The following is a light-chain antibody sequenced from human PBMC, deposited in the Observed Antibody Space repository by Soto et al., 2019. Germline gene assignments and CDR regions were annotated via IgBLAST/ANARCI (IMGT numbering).Light chain of an antibody. V-gene: IGKV3-15*01. CDR1: ETVATN. CDR3: QQRTNWPPFS. Sequence: EVVMTQSPATLSVSPGERATLSCRASETVATNLAWYQQKPGQAPRLLISGASTRAAGISDRFRGSGSGTEFTLTISSLRSEDSAIYYCQQRTNWPPFSFGQGTKLEIK. CDR2: GAS. J-gene: IGKJ2*03.